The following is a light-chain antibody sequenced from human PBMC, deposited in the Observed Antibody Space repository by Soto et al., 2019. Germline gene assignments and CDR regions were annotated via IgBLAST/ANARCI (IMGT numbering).Light chain of an antibody. V-gene: IGLV2-14*01. CDR2: GVT. CDR1: TSDIGFYDY. J-gene: IGLJ1*01. Sequence: QSARSHPGSVCWSPGHSLTISCTGTTSDIGFYDYVSWYQQYPGKAPKLLIYGVTIRPSGISNRFSGSKSGSTASLTISGLRDEDAADSYCSSYSTSYFYFLGSGTKV. CDR3: SSYSTSYFYF.